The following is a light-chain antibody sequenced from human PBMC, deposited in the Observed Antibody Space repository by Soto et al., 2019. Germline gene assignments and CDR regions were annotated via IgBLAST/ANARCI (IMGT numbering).Light chain of an antibody. CDR2: DAS. CDR3: QQYNNWPPVT. V-gene: IGKV3-15*01. CDR1: QRSSST. J-gene: IGKJ1*01. Sequence: EIVLTQCPATLPVSPGERATLSCRASQRSSSTVAWHQQKPGQAPRLLIYDASTRATGIPARFSGSGPGTEFTLTISSLQSEDFAVYSCQQYNNWPPVTFGQGTKV.